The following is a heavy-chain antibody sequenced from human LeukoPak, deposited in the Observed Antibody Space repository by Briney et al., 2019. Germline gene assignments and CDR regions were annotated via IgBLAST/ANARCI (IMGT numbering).Heavy chain of an antibody. CDR1: GYTFNSYY. CDR2: INPSDDST. J-gene: IGHJ4*02. V-gene: IGHV1-46*02. D-gene: IGHD6-13*01. Sequence: ASVKVSCKASGYTFNSYYMHWVRQAPGQGLEWMGIINPSDDSTRYAQKFQGRVTMTKDTSTNTVYMDLSSLSSDDTAVYYCARGRRAAAVDFDYWGQGTLVTVSS. CDR3: ARGRRAAAVDFDY.